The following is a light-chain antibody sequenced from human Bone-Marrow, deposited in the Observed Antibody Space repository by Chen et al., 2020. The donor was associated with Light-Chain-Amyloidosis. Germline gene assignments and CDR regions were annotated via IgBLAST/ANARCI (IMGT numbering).Light chain of an antibody. CDR2: QDN. J-gene: IGLJ3*02. Sequence: SYELTQPPSVSVSPGQTASITCSGDKLGDKYACWYQQKPGQSPVLVIYQDNKRPSGIPERLSGSNSGNTATLTISRVEAGDEADYYCQVWDRSSDRPVFGGGTKLTVL. V-gene: IGLV3-1*01. CDR3: QVWDRSSDRPV. CDR1: KLGDKY.